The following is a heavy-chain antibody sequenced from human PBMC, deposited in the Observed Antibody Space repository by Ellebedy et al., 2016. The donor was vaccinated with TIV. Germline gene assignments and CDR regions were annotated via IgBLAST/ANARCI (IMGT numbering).Heavy chain of an antibody. CDR1: GFTFSRYW. CDR3: ARVFGYYDSSGYGY. D-gene: IGHD3-22*01. Sequence: GESLKLSCAASGFTFSRYWMTWVRQAPGKGLEWVANIKQDGSEKYYVDSVKGRFTISRDNAKNSLYLQMNSLRAEDTAVYYCARVFGYYDSSGYGYWGQGTLVTVSS. V-gene: IGHV3-7*01. CDR2: IKQDGSEK. J-gene: IGHJ4*02.